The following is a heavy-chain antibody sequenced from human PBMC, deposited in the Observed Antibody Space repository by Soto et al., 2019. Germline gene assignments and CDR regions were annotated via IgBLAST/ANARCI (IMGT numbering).Heavy chain of an antibody. Sequence: ASVKVSCKASGYTFTSYGINWVRRAPGRGLEWMGWINPGNGNTKHSQQFQGRVIIDRDTSASTAYMELSSLRSEDTAVYYCARGGYFDSSNYLAYWGLGTLVTVSS. D-gene: IGHD3-22*01. CDR2: INPGNGNT. CDR3: ARGGYFDSSNYLAY. J-gene: IGHJ4*02. V-gene: IGHV1-3*01. CDR1: GYTFTSYG.